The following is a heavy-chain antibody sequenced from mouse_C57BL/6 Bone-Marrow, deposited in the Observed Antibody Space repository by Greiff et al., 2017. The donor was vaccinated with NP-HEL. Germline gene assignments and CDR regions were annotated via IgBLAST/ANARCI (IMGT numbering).Heavy chain of an antibody. D-gene: IGHD5-5*01. Sequence: EVKLQESGPVLVKPGASVKMSCKASGYTFTDYYMNWVKQSHGKSLEWIGVINPYNGGTSYNQKFKGKATLTVDKSSSTAYMELNSLTSEDSAVYHCARESTSGAWFAYWGQGTLVTVSA. J-gene: IGHJ3*01. CDR1: GYTFTDYY. V-gene: IGHV1-19*01. CDR2: INPYNGGT. CDR3: ARESTSGAWFAY.